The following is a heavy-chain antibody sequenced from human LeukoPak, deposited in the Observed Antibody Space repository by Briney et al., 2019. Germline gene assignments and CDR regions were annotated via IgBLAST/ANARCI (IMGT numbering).Heavy chain of an antibody. CDR3: AKSPRYSYGKYYFDY. Sequence: GGSLRLSCAASGFTFSSYAMSWVRQAPGKGLEWVSAISGSGGSTYYADSVKGRFTISRDNSKNTLYLQVNSLRAEDTAVYYCAKSPRYSYGKYYFDYWGQGTLVTVSS. J-gene: IGHJ4*02. CDR1: GFTFSSYA. CDR2: ISGSGGST. V-gene: IGHV3-23*01. D-gene: IGHD5-18*01.